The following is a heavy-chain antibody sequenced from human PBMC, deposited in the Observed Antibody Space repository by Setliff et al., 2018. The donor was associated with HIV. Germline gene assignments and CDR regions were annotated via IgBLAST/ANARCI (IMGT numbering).Heavy chain of an antibody. CDR1: GGSIDNNKYY. J-gene: IGHJ5*02. D-gene: IGHD3-22*01. V-gene: IGHV4-39*01. CDR2: IYHTGRT. CDR3: ASRIYYYDESRVLREEGFVP. Sequence: LSLTCSVSGGSIDNNKYYWTWIRQPPGKGLEWTGSIYHTGRTYYNRSLESRLTISIDTSKNQFSLKLTSVTAEDTAMYYCASRIYYYDESRVLREEGFVPWGQGTLVTV.